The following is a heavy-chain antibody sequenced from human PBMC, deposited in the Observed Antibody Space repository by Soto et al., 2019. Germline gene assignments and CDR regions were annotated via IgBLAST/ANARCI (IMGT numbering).Heavy chain of an antibody. V-gene: IGHV1-46*01. CDR3: ARDADYYDSSGYSFDY. J-gene: IGHJ4*02. CDR2: INPSGGST. CDR1: GYTFTSYY. Sequence: ASVKVSFKASGYTFTSYYMHWVRQAPGQGLEWMGIINPSGGSTSYAQKFQGRVTMTRDTSTSTVYMELSSLGSEDTAVYYCARDADYYDSSGYSFDYWGQGTLVTVSS. D-gene: IGHD3-22*01.